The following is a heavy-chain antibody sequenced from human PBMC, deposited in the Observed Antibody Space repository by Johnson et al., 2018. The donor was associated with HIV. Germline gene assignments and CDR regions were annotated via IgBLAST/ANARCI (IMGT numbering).Heavy chain of an antibody. CDR1: GFTFSTYA. J-gene: IGHJ3*02. D-gene: IGHD2-15*01. CDR2: IYSGGDT. CDR3: TRVSSTSCALDI. Sequence: MQLVESGGGLVQPGGSLRLSCAASGFTFSTYAMNWVRQAPGKGLEWVSVIYSGGDTYYSDSVMGRFTISRDTSKNTLYLQMNSLRGDDTAVYYCTRVSSTSCALDIWGQGTLVTVSS. V-gene: IGHV3-66*01.